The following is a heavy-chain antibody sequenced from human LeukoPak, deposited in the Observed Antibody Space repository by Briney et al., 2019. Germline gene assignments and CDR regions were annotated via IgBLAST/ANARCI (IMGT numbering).Heavy chain of an antibody. D-gene: IGHD3-10*01. CDR3: ARAITMVRGVTAGNDAFDI. V-gene: IGHV3-20*01. Sequence: GGSLRLSCAASGFTFDDYGMSWVRQAPGKGLEWVSGINWNGGSTGYADSVKGRFTISRDNAKNSLYLQMNSLRAEDTALYHCARAITMVRGVTAGNDAFDIWGQGTMVTVSS. J-gene: IGHJ3*02. CDR2: INWNGGST. CDR1: GFTFDDYG.